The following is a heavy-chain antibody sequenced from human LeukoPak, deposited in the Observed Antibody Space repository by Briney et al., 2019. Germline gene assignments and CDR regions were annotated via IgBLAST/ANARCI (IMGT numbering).Heavy chain of an antibody. D-gene: IGHD3-22*01. CDR1: GFTFSSYA. CDR2: ISGSGDRT. J-gene: IGHJ3*02. V-gene: IGHV3-23*01. Sequence: GGSLRLSCAASGFTFSSYAMTWVRQAPGKGPEWVSGISGSGDRTYYTDSVKGRFTISRDNSKNTLDLQMNSLRAEDTAVYYCAKRDNNDYYTGLHVFNIWGQGTMVTVSS. CDR3: AKRDNNDYYTGLHVFNI.